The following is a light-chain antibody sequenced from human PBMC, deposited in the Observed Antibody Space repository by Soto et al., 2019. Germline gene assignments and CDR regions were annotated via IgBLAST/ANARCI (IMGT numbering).Light chain of an antibody. Sequence: QSVLSQSPSPSGTPGQRVTISCSGSSSNIGNNPVNWYQQVPGTAPKLLIYTNNKRPSRVPDRFSGSKSGTSASLAISGLQPEDEADYSCATWDDSLNAVVFGGGTKLTVL. J-gene: IGLJ2*01. CDR3: ATWDDSLNAVV. V-gene: IGLV1-44*01. CDR1: SSNIGNNP. CDR2: TNN.